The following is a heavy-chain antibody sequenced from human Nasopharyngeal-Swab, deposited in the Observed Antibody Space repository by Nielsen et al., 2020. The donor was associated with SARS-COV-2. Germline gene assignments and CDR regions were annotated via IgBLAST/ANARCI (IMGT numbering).Heavy chain of an antibody. J-gene: IGHJ4*02. V-gene: IGHV3-33*01. CDR3: VRDNGYNTLDF. CDR2: IWYDGTNS. Sequence: GESLKISCAASGFTFRNYGMHWVRQAPGKGLEWVTFIWYDGTNSFYADSVKGRFTSSRDNSKNTMYLQMNSLRAEDKAVYYCVRDNGYNTLDFWGQGTLVTVSS. D-gene: IGHD5-24*01. CDR1: GFTFRNYG.